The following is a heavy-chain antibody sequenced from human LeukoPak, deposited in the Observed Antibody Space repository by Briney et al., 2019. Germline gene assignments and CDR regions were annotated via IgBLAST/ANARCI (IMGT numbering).Heavy chain of an antibody. CDR1: GFTFSCYA. CDR2: ISYDGSNK. D-gene: IGHD5-12*01. V-gene: IGHV3-30-3*01. J-gene: IGHJ3*02. Sequence: GGSLRLSCAASGFTFSCYAMHWVRQAPGKGLEWVAVISYDGSNKYYADSVKGRFTISRDNSKNTLYLQMNSLRAEDTAVYYCARGGTIVATYAYIWGQGTMVTVSS. CDR3: ARGGTIVATYAYI.